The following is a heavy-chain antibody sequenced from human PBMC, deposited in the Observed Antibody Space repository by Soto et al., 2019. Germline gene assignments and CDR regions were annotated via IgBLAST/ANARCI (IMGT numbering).Heavy chain of an antibody. CDR1: GFSLRTSGVG. D-gene: IGHD6-19*01. CDR3: AKSGSSGWYGWFDP. CDR2: IYWNDDK. Sequence: SGPTLVNPTHTLTLTCIFSGFSLRTSGVGVGWIRQPPGKALEWLGFIYWNDDKRYSPSLKSRLTITKDTSKNQVVLTMTNMDPVDTATYYCAKSGSSGWYGWFDPWGQGTLVTVSS. V-gene: IGHV2-5*01. J-gene: IGHJ5*02.